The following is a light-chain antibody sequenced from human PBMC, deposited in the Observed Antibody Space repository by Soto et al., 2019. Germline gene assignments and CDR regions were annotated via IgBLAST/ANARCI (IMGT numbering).Light chain of an antibody. J-gene: IGKJ1*01. CDR3: QQYGSSSWT. V-gene: IGKV3-20*01. CDR2: GAS. CDR1: QSVSSSY. Sequence: EIVLTQSPGTLSLSPGERATLSCRASQSVSSSYLAWDQQKPGQGPRLLIYGASSRATGIPDRFSGSGSGTDFTLTISRLEPEDFAVYYCQQYGSSSWTFGQGTKVEI.